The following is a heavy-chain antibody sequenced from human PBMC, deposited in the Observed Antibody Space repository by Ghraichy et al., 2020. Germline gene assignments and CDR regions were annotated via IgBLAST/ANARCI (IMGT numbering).Heavy chain of an antibody. CDR1: GFTFSSYA. Sequence: LSLTCAASGFTFSSYAMSWVRQAPGKGLEWVASISASGGSTYYADSVKGRFTISRDNSKTTLYLQMNSLRAEDTAVYSCAKAGSGFPGWFDPWGQGTLVTVSP. CDR2: ISASGGST. CDR3: AKAGSGFPGWFDP. J-gene: IGHJ5*02. D-gene: IGHD3-10*01. V-gene: IGHV3-23*01.